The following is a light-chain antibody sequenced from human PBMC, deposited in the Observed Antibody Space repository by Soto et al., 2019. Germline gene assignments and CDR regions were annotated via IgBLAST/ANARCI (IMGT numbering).Light chain of an antibody. CDR3: QQYDNLPPI. Sequence: DIQMTQSPSSLSASVGDRVTITCQASQDISNYLNWYQQKPWKAPKLLIYDASNLETGVPSRFSGSGSWTDFTFTISSLQPEDIATYYCQQYDNLPPIFGPGTKVDIK. CDR2: DAS. V-gene: IGKV1-33*01. CDR1: QDISNY. J-gene: IGKJ3*01.